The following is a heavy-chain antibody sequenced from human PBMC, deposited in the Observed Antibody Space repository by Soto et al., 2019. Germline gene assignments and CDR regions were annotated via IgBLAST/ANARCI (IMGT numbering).Heavy chain of an antibody. V-gene: IGHV1-18*01. CDR2: ISAYNGNT. D-gene: IGHD2-15*01. Sequence: ASVKVSCKASGYTFTSYGISWVLQAPGEGLEWMGWISAYNGNTNYAQKLQGRVTMTTDTSTSKAYMELRSLRSDDTAVYYCARDGHKVVRCWFDHWGQGTLVTVSS. CDR1: GYTFTSYG. CDR3: ARDGHKVVRCWFDH. J-gene: IGHJ5*02.